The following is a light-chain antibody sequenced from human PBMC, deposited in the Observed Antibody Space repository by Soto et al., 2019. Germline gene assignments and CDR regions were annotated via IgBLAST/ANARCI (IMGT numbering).Light chain of an antibody. CDR1: QRVDSY. V-gene: IGKV1-39*01. J-gene: IGKJ1*01. CDR2: AAS. CDR3: QQTYTSVAT. Sequence: DIQVTQSPSSLSASVGDSVTLSCQTSQRVDSYIHWYQHQSGKPPKLLIYAASTLQDGVPSRFSGGGSGTALSLLITGLQPGDSATYYCQQTYTSVATFGQGTKWISN.